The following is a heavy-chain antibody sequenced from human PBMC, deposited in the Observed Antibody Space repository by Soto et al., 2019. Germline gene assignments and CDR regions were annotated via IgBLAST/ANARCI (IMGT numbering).Heavy chain of an antibody. CDR2: IIPIFGTA. Sequence: SVKVSCKASGGTFSSYAISWVRQAPGQGLEWMGGIIPIFGTANYAQKFQGRVTITADKSTSTAYMELSSLRSEDTAVYYCARAGVDYYDSSGYYYPSNDYWGQGTLVTVSS. D-gene: IGHD3-22*01. CDR1: GGTFSSYA. CDR3: ARAGVDYYDSSGYYYPSNDY. V-gene: IGHV1-69*06. J-gene: IGHJ4*02.